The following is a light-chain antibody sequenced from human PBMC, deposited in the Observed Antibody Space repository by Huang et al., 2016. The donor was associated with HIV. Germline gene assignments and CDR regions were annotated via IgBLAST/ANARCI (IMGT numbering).Light chain of an antibody. CDR3: QQYSDWPT. Sequence: EVVMTQSPATLSVSPGEGAALPCRASQSVGSFLAWYQHKPGQAPRLLLYDASARATGIPARFSGSGSGTEFTLSISSLQSEDFAVYYCQQYSDWPTFGGGTKVEIK. CDR2: DAS. J-gene: IGKJ4*01. CDR1: QSVGSF. V-gene: IGKV3-15*01.